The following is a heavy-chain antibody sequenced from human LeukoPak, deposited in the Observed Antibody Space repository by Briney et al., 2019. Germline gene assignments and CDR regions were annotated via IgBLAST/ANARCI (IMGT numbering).Heavy chain of an antibody. CDR2: ISGTGYTT. CDR1: GFTFTNYA. D-gene: IGHD7-27*01. Sequence: GGSLRLSCAASGFTFTNYAMTWVRQAPGRGLEWVSAISGTGYTTYYADSVKGRFTISRDDSKNTLYLQMNSLRAEDTAVYYCANRPGDPYYFDYWGQGTLVTVSS. CDR3: ANRPGDPYYFDY. V-gene: IGHV3-23*01. J-gene: IGHJ4*02.